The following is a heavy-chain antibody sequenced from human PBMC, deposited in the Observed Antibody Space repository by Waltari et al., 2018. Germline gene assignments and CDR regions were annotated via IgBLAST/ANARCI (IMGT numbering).Heavy chain of an antibody. J-gene: IGHJ6*03. CDR1: GVTFNVYG. CDR3: AKLGGLYASGWPDSTNYMAV. CDR2: ISSAGRT. V-gene: IGHV3-23*03. Sequence: DVQVWESGGAFVQPGGSMRPSCAASGVTFNVYGLSWVSQVPGKGLEWVSVISSAGRTNHADSVKGRFTISTDNSKKTVFLEMNSLRPDDTAVYYCAKLGGLYASGWPDSTNYMAVWGKGTTVTVSS. D-gene: IGHD6-19*01.